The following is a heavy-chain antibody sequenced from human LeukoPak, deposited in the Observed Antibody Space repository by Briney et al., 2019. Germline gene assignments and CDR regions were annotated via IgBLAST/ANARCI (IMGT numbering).Heavy chain of an antibody. V-gene: IGHV3-15*01. CDR2: IKSKTEGGTT. CDR3: TTDLTY. CDR1: GFTFSNAW. Sequence: PGGSLRLSCAASGFTFSNAWMSWVRQAPGKGLEWLGRIKSKTEGGTTDYAAAAKAIFTHTRDDSKNEVYLQMSRMVTEDTAVYYCTTDLTYWGQGTLVTVSS. J-gene: IGHJ4*02.